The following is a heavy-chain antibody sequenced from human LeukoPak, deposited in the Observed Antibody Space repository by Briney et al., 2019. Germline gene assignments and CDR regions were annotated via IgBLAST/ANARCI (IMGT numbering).Heavy chain of an antibody. D-gene: IGHD3-10*01. Sequence: SETLSLTCTIPGDSASSYHWTWIPQPPGKGPECIGHNYYSGSPNYTPSLKCRVSISVDRSKNQFFLWLTSVSAAVTAVYCCARLCGSGYYYCGMDVWGEGTTVTVSS. CDR3: ARLCGSGYYYCGMDV. CDR2: NYYSGSP. CDR1: GDSASSYH. J-gene: IGHJ6*04. V-gene: IGHV4-59*02.